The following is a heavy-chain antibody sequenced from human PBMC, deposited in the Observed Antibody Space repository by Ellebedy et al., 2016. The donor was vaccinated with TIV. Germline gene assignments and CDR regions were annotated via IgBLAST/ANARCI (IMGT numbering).Heavy chain of an antibody. D-gene: IGHD6-13*01. CDR2: IRSKAYGGTT. CDR3: TRDLTTLAAAGTGIYYYTMDV. J-gene: IGHJ6*02. Sequence: GGSLRLSXTASGFTFGDYAMSWVRQAPGKGLEWVSLIRSKAYGGTTEYAASVKGRFTISRDDSKSIAYLQMNSLKAEDTAVYYCTRDLTTLAAAGTGIYYYTMDVWGQGTTVTVSS. CDR1: GFTFGDYA. V-gene: IGHV3-49*04.